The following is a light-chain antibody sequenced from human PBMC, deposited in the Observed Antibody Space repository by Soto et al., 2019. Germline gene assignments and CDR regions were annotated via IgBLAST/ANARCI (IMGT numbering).Light chain of an antibody. CDR2: EGS. V-gene: IGLV2-23*01. J-gene: IGLJ1*01. Sequence: QSALTQPASVSGSPGQSITISCTGTSSDVGSYKFVSWYQQHPGKAPKLMIYEGSKRPSGVSNRFSGSKSGNTASLTISGLQAEDEADYYCCSYAGSSTWVFGPGTTLTVL. CDR1: SSDVGSYKF. CDR3: CSYAGSSTWV.